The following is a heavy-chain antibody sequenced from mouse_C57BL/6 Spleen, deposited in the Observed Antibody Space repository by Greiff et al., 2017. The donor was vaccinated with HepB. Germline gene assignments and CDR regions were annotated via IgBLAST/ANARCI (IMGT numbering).Heavy chain of an antibody. CDR1: GFNIKDDY. Sequence: VQLKQSGAELVRPGASVKLSCTASGFNIKDDYMHWVKQRPEQGLEWIGWIDPENGDTEYASKFQGKATITADTSSNTAYLQLSSLTSEDTAVYYCTIVRSPYWGQGTLVTVSA. CDR3: TIVRSPY. CDR2: IDPENGDT. D-gene: IGHD2-10*02. V-gene: IGHV14-4*01. J-gene: IGHJ3*01.